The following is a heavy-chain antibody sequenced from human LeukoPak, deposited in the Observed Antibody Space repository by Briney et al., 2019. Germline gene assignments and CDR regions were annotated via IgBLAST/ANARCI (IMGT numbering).Heavy chain of an antibody. D-gene: IGHD6-13*01. CDR1: GFTFSSYW. CDR2: IKQDGSEK. Sequence: GGSLRLSCAASGFTFSSYWMSWLRQAPGKGLEWVANIKQDGSEKYYVDSVKGRFTISRDDAKNSLYLQMNSLRAEDTAVYYCARDCPPGYSSSWADYWGQGTLVTVSS. CDR3: ARDCPPGYSSSWADY. V-gene: IGHV3-7*01. J-gene: IGHJ4*02.